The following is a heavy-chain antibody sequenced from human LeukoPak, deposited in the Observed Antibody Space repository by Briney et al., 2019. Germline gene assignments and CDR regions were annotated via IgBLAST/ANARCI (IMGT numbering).Heavy chain of an antibody. V-gene: IGHV1-69*13. CDR3: ARREIGGRHFDY. J-gene: IGHJ4*02. CDR1: GGTFSSYA. Sequence: ASVKVSCKASGGTFSSYAISWERQAPGQGLEWMGGIIPIFGTANYAQKFQGRVTITADESTSTAYMELSSLRSEDTAVYYCARREIGGRHFDYWGQGTLVTVSS. CDR2: IIPIFGTA. D-gene: IGHD3-16*01.